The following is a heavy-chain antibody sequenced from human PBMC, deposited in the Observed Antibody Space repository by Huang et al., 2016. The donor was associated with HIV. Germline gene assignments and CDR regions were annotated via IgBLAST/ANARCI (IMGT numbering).Heavy chain of an antibody. Sequence: QLQLQESGPGLVKPSETLSLTCTVSGGSIRSDNYYWGWIHQPPGKGLEWLGSIYYSGSTYYNPSLKSRVTITVDTSKNQFSLKMRSVTAADTAVYYCARLPGSITMIRGVITDPYWGQGTLVTVSS. D-gene: IGHD3-10*01. V-gene: IGHV4-39*01. CDR1: GGSIRSDNYY. CDR2: IYYSGST. CDR3: ARLPGSITMIRGVITDPY. J-gene: IGHJ4*02.